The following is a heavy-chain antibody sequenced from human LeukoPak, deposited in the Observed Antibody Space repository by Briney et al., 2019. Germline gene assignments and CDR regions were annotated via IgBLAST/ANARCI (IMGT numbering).Heavy chain of an antibody. D-gene: IGHD3-22*01. Sequence: GGSLRLSCAASGFTFSSYGMHWVRQAPGKGLEWVAVISYDGSNKYYADSVKGRFTISRDNSKNTLYLQMNSLRAEDTAVYYCAKDKAHYYDSSGYFQHWGQGTLVTVSS. J-gene: IGHJ1*01. V-gene: IGHV3-30*18. CDR3: AKDKAHYYDSSGYFQH. CDR1: GFTFSSYG. CDR2: ISYDGSNK.